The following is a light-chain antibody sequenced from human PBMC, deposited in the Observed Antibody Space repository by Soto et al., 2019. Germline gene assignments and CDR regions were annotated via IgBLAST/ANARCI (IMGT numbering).Light chain of an antibody. CDR1: QSISSW. CDR3: QKYNSYPLT. V-gene: IGKV1-5*01. CDR2: DDS. Sequence: DLQMTQSPSTLSSSLGDSVTITCRASQSISSWLAWYQQKTGKAPKILIYDDSNLESGVPSRFSGSGSGTELNLTISRLQPDDFATYYCQKYNSYPLTCGGGTKVDIK. J-gene: IGKJ4*01.